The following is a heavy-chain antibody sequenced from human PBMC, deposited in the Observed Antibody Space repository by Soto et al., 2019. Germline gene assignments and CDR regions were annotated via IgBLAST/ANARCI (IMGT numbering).Heavy chain of an antibody. V-gene: IGHV1-8*01. CDR3: ARSGDCSAANCNLRGPFDY. J-gene: IGHJ4*02. Sequence: GASVKVSCKASGYTFITYDINWVRQATGQGLEWMGWMNPYNGNAGYAQKFQGRVTMTRNTSISTAYMELSSLRAEDTAVYYCARSGDCSAANCNLRGPFDYWGQGTLVTVSS. CDR1: GYTFITYD. CDR2: MNPYNGNA. D-gene: IGHD2-15*01.